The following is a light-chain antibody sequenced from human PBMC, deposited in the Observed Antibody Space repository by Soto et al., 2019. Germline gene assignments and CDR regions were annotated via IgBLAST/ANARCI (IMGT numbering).Light chain of an antibody. CDR2: DVA. Sequence: QSALTQPASVSGSPGQSITISCTGSSSDVGYYIFVSWYQQHPGKPPKLIIYDVATRPSGVSNRFSGSKSGSTASLIISRLQTEDEADYYCVSFTSSTTYVFGSGTKV. V-gene: IGLV2-14*01. CDR1: SSDVGYYIF. CDR3: VSFTSSTTYV. J-gene: IGLJ1*01.